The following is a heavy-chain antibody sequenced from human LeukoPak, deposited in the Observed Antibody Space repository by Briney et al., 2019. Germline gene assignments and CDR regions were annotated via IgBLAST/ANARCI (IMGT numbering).Heavy chain of an antibody. V-gene: IGHV7-4-1*02. CDR1: GYTFTSYA. CDR2: INTNTGNP. CDR3: AREAQQLVRPNWFDP. Sequence: GASVKVSCKASGYTFTSYAMKWVRQAPGQGLEWMGWINTNTGNPTYAQGFTGRFVFSLDTSVSTAYLQISSLKAEDTAVYYCAREAQQLVRPNWFDPWGQGTLVTVSS. J-gene: IGHJ5*02. D-gene: IGHD6-13*01.